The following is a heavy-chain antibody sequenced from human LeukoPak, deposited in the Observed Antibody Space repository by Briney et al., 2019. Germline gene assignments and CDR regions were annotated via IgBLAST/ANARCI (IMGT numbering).Heavy chain of an antibody. D-gene: IGHD3-22*01. J-gene: IGHJ6*03. CDR3: ARARYYYDSSGYYRYYYYYYMDV. V-gene: IGHV1-69*05. CDR1: GGTFSSYA. Sequence: SVTVSCKASGGTFSSYAISWVRQAPGQGLEWMGGIIPIFGTANYAQKFQGRVTITTDESTSTAYMELSSLRSEDTAVYYCARARYYYDSSGYYRYYYYYYMDVWGKGTTVTVSS. CDR2: IIPIFGTA.